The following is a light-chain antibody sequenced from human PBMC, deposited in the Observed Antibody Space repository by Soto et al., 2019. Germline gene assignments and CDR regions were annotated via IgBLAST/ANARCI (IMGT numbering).Light chain of an antibody. J-gene: IGKJ4*01. CDR2: DAS. CDR1: QSVSNNY. V-gene: IGKV3-20*01. CDR3: QQYGSSLGVT. Sequence: EIVLTQSPGTLSLSPWESATLSCRASQSVSNNYLAWYQQRPGQAPRLIIYDASNRATGILARFSGSGSGTDFSLTISSLEPEDFAVYYCQQYGSSLGVTFGGGTKVDIK.